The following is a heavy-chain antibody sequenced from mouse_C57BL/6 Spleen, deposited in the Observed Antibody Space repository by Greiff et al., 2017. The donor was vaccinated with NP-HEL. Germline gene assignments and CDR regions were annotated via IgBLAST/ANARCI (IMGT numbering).Heavy chain of an antibody. J-gene: IGHJ4*01. D-gene: IGHD2-2*01. Sequence: VKLVESGPELVKPGASVKISCKASGYAFSSSWMNWVKQRPGKGLEWIGRIYPGDGDTNYNGKFKGKATLTADKSSSTAYMQLSSLTSEDSAVYFCARSGYDEGYAMDDWGQGTSVTVAS. V-gene: IGHV1-82*01. CDR1: GYAFSSSW. CDR2: IYPGDGDT. CDR3: ARSGYDEGYAMDD.